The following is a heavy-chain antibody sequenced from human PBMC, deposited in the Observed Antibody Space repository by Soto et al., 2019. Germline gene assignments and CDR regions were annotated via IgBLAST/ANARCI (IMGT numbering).Heavy chain of an antibody. D-gene: IGHD2-2*01. Sequence: ASVKVSCKASGYTFTTYGFSWVRQAPGQGLECVGWISASNGNTHYSQKFQGRVTMATDTSTSTAYMELRSLTSGDTAVYYCARDGDFIVVVPAATIYYYYGMDVWGQGTTVTVSS. V-gene: IGHV1-18*04. J-gene: IGHJ6*02. CDR2: ISASNGNT. CDR1: GYTFTTYG. CDR3: ARDGDFIVVVPAATIYYYYGMDV.